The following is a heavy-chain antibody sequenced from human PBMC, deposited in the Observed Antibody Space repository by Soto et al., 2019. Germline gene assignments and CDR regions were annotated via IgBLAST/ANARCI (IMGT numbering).Heavy chain of an antibody. CDR1: GFTFSSYG. J-gene: IGHJ4*02. D-gene: IGHD2-15*01. CDR3: VRELLLVAATGGFDY. V-gene: IGHV3-33*01. CDR2: IWYDGSNK. Sequence: GGSLRLSCAASGFTFSSYGMHWVRQAPGKGLEWVAVIWYDGSNKYYADSVKGRFTVSRDNSKNTLYLQMNSLRAEDTAVYYCVRELLLVAATGGFDYWGQGTLVTVSS.